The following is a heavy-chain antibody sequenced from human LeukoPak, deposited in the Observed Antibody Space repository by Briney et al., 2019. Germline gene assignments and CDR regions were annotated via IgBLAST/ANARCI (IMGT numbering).Heavy chain of an antibody. CDR2: IYYSGST. CDR3: ARKTVAGYYFDY. D-gene: IGHD6-19*01. CDR1: GGSISSYY. Sequence: PSETLSLTCTVSGGSISSYYWNWIRQPPGKGLEWIGYIYYSGSTNYNPSLKSRVTISVDMSKNQFSLRLSSVTAADTALYYCARKTVAGYYFDYWGQGALVTVSS. V-gene: IGHV4-59*01. J-gene: IGHJ4*02.